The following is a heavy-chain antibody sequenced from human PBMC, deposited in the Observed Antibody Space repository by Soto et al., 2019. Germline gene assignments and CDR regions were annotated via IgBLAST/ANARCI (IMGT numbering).Heavy chain of an antibody. CDR2: ISGSGGST. CDR1: GFTFSSYA. V-gene: IGHV3-23*01. CDR3: AKVFYYYDSSGYYYFDY. J-gene: IGHJ4*02. Sequence: GGSLRLSCAASGFTFSSYAMSWVRQAPGKGLEWVSAISGSGGSTYYADSVKGRFTISRDNSKNTLYLQMSSLRAEDTAVYYCAKVFYYYDSSGYYYFDYWGQGTRVTVSS. D-gene: IGHD3-22*01.